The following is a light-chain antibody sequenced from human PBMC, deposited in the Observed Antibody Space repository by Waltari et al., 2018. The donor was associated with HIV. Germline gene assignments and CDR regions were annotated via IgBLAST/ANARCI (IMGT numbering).Light chain of an antibody. CDR1: QSISAK. V-gene: IGKV3-15*01. J-gene: IGKJ2*01. CDR3: QQYDDGPRGIT. CDR2: EAA. Sequence: EIVMTQSPTTLSVSPGQRVTLSCRASQSISAKIAWYQQRPGQAPRLIIYEAATRPSGIPARFSGSGSGTEFTLTITSLQSEDFATYFCQQYDDGPRGITFGQGTMLEIK.